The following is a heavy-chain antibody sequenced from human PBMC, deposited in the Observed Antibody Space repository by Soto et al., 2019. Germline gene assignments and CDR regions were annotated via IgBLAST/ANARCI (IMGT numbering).Heavy chain of an antibody. CDR2: ISYDGRKK. Sequence: QVQLVESGGGVDQPGRSLRLSCAASGFTFSRNGMHWVRQAPGKGLEWVAVISYDGRKKYYADSVKGRFTISRDNSKNKLYLQMNSLRVEDTAVYYCAKDRSSSWSFDYWGQGTLVTVSS. V-gene: IGHV3-30*18. CDR1: GFTFSRNG. CDR3: AKDRSSSWSFDY. D-gene: IGHD6-13*01. J-gene: IGHJ4*02.